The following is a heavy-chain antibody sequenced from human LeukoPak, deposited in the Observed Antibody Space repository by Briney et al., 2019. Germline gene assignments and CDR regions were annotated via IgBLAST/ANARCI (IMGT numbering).Heavy chain of an antibody. D-gene: IGHD6-19*01. V-gene: IGHV3-23*01. CDR1: GFTFSSYA. Sequence: PGGSLTLSCAASGFTFSSYAMSWVRQAPGKGLEWVSAISGNGGSTYYADSVKGRFTISRDNSKNTLYLQMNSLRAEDTAVYYCAIAVADSYYYYYMDVWGKGTTVTISS. CDR2: ISGNGGST. CDR3: AIAVADSYYYYYMDV. J-gene: IGHJ6*03.